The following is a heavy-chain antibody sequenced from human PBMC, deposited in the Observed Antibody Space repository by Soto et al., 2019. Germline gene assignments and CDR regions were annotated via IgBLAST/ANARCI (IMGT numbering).Heavy chain of an antibody. J-gene: IGHJ5*02. CDR3: AREVSPNSRGWYTVLFRWFDP. CDR2: ISYSGNT. CDR1: GGSINSGDYY. V-gene: IGHV4-31*03. Sequence: QVQLQESGPGLVKPSQTLSLTCTVSGGSINSGDYYWSWVRQVPGKGLEWIGFISYSGNTHYNPSLERRVTISKDTSKNQFSLRLNSMTAADSAVYYCAREVSPNSRGWYTVLFRWFDPWGQGTLFTFSS. D-gene: IGHD6-19*01.